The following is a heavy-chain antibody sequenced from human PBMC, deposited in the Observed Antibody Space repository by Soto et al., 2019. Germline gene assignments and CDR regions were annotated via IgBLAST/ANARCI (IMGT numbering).Heavy chain of an antibody. D-gene: IGHD2-15*01. V-gene: IGHV4-61*08. CDR1: GGSISSGDYY. CDR3: ASWWAIKGYFTY. Sequence: SETLSLTCTVSGGSISSGDYYWSWIRQPPGKGLEWIGYIYYSGTTNYNPSLKSRVTISVDTSKNQFSLKLSSVTAGDTAVYYCASWWAIKGYFTYWGQGTLVTVSS. J-gene: IGHJ4*02. CDR2: IYYSGTT.